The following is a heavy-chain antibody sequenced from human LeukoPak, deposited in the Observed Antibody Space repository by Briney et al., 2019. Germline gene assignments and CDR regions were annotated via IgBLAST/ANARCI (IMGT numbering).Heavy chain of an antibody. V-gene: IGHV4-34*01. CDR3: ARHILKYCSSTSCYDLGFDY. J-gene: IGHJ4*02. D-gene: IGHD2-2*01. Sequence: KTSETLSLTCAVYGGSFSGYYWIWLRQPPGKGLEWIGEINHSGSTNYNPPLKSRVTISVDTSKNQFSLKLSSVTAADTAVYYCARHILKYCSSTSCYDLGFDYWGQGTLVTVSS. CDR2: INHSGST. CDR1: GGSFSGYY.